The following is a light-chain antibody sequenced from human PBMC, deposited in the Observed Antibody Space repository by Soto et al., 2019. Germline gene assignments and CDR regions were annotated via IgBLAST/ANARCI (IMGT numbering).Light chain of an antibody. CDR3: SSYTSSSTPYVV. V-gene: IGLV2-14*01. CDR1: SSDVGTYNY. Sequence: QSALTQPASVSGSLGQSITISCTGTSSDVGTYNYVSWFQQHPGKAPKLMIYEVSNRPSGVSNRFSGFKSGNTASLTISGLQAEDAADYYCSSYTSSSTPYVVFGGGTKLTVL. CDR2: EVS. J-gene: IGLJ2*01.